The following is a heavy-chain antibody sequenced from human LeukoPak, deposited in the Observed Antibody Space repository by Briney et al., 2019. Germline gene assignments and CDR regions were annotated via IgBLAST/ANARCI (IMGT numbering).Heavy chain of an antibody. D-gene: IGHD6-19*01. V-gene: IGHV3-64D*06. CDR2: ISSNGGST. J-gene: IGHJ4*02. Sequence: PGGSLRLSCSASGFTFSSYAMHWVRQAPGKGLEYVSAISSNGGSTYSADSAKGRFTISRDNSKNTLYLQMSSLRAEDTAVYYCVKSSSGWYGNYFDYWGQGTLVTVSS. CDR3: VKSSSGWYGNYFDY. CDR1: GFTFSSYA.